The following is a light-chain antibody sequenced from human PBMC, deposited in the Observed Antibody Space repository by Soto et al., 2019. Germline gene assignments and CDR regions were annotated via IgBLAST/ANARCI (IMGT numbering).Light chain of an antibody. CDR3: QQYNSYPWT. J-gene: IGKJ1*01. CDR2: DAY. Sequence: DIQMTQSPSTLSASVGDRVIITCRASQSITTWLAWYQQKPGKAPKLLIYDAYSLESGVPSRISGSGSGTEFTLTISSLQPDDFAPYYCQQYNSYPWTVGQGTKVDI. CDR1: QSITTW. V-gene: IGKV1-5*01.